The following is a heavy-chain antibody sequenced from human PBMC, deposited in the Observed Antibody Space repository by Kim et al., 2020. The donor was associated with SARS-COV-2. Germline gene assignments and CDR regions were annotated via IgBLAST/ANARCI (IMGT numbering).Heavy chain of an antibody. D-gene: IGHD6-13*01. V-gene: IGHV2-5*02. Sequence: SGHTLVNPTQTLTLTCTFSGFSLSTSGVGVGWIRQPPGKALEWLALIYWDDDKRYSPSLKSRLTITKDTSKNQVVLTMTNMDPVDTATYYCAHRPGEASSSWYYFDYWGQGTLVTVSS. CDR2: IYWDDDK. J-gene: IGHJ4*02. CDR1: GFSLSTSGVG. CDR3: AHRPGEASSSWYYFDY.